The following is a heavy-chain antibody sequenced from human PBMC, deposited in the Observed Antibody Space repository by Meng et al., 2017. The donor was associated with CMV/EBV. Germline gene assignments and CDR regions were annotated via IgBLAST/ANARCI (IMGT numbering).Heavy chain of an antibody. D-gene: IGHD3-10*01. CDR2: IYWDDDK. CDR3: AHRLHGSGSYYPYYFDY. J-gene: IGHJ4*02. V-gene: IGHV2-5*02. Sequence: AHTRVTPPPTLTLLCTFSWLSLSTSGVGVGWIRQPPGKALEWLALIYWDDDKRYSPSLKSRLTITKDTSKNQVVLTMTNMDPVDTATYYCAHRLHGSGSYYPYYFDYWGQGTLVTVSS. CDR1: WLSLSTSGVG.